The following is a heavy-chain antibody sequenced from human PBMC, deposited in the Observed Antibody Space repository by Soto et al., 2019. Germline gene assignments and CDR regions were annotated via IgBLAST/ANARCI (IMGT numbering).Heavy chain of an antibody. CDR2: ISYDGSNK. D-gene: IGHD3-10*01. CDR3: ARVQDYYGSGSLAGGMDV. J-gene: IGHJ6*02. Sequence: GGSLRLSCAASGFTFSSYAMHWVRQAPGKGLEWVAVISYDGSNKYYADSVKGRFTISRDNSKNTLYLQMNSLRAEDTAVYYCARVQDYYGSGSLAGGMDVWGQGTTVTVSS. V-gene: IGHV3-30-3*01. CDR1: GFTFSSYA.